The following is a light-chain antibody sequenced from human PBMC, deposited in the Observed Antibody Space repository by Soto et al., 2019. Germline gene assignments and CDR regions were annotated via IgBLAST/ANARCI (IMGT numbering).Light chain of an antibody. CDR3: QQYGSSSWT. CDR1: QSVSSN. J-gene: IGKJ1*01. CDR2: GAS. V-gene: IGKV3-20*01. Sequence: EIVLTQSPATLSLSPGERATLSCRASQSVSSNLAWYQQKPRQAPRLLIYGASSRATGIPDRFSGSGSGTDFTLTISRLEPEDFAVYYCQQYGSSSWTFGQGTKGDIK.